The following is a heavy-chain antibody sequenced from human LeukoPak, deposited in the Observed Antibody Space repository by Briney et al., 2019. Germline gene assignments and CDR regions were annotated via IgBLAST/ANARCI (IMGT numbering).Heavy chain of an antibody. CDR3: ARDTGPMVRGVIIRREFDY. V-gene: IGHV4-4*02. CDR1: GGSISSSNW. Sequence: SETLSLTCAVSGGSISSSNWWSWVRQPPGKGLEWIGEIYHSGSTNYNLSLKSQVTISVDKSKNQFSLKLSSVTAADTAVYYCARDTGPMVRGVIIRREFDYWGQGTLVTVSS. J-gene: IGHJ4*02. D-gene: IGHD3-10*01. CDR2: IYHSGST.